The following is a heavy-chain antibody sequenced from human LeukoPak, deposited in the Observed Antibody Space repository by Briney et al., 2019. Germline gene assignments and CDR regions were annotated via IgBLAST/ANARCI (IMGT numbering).Heavy chain of an antibody. J-gene: IGHJ4*02. V-gene: IGHV3-53*01. CDR2: IYSGGST. CDR3: AKEGYYYDSSGYPDY. CDR1: GFTVSSNY. Sequence: GGSLRLSCAASGFTVSSNYMSWVRQAPGKGLEWVSVIYSGGSTYYADSVKGRFTISRVNSKNTLYLQMNSLRAEDTAVYYCAKEGYYYDSSGYPDYWGQGTLVTVSS. D-gene: IGHD3-22*01.